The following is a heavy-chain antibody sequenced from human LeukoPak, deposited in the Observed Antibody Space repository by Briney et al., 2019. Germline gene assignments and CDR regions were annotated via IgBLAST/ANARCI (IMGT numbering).Heavy chain of an antibody. CDR2: ISGSGDTT. CDR1: GFTFSNYG. CDR3: ARGGRISSSLYYFDY. D-gene: IGHD6-13*01. Sequence: GGTLRLSCAASGFTFSNYGMNWVRQAPGKGLEWVSGISGSGDTTYYADSVKGRFTISRDNSRNILYLQMNSLRPEDTAVYYCARGGRISSSLYYFDYWGQGTLVTVSS. J-gene: IGHJ4*02. V-gene: IGHV3-23*01.